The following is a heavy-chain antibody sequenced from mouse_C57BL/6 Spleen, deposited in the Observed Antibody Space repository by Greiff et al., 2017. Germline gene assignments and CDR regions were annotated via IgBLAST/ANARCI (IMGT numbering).Heavy chain of an antibody. Sequence: VKLQQPGAELVKPGASVKVSCKASGYTFTSYWMHWVKQRPGQGLEWIGRIHPSDSDTNYNQKFKGKATLTVDKSSSTAYMQLSSLTSEDSAVYYCAIEAYYSNLYAMDYWGQGTSVTVSS. CDR1: GYTFTSYW. D-gene: IGHD2-5*01. CDR2: IHPSDSDT. CDR3: AIEAYYSNLYAMDY. J-gene: IGHJ4*01. V-gene: IGHV1-74*01.